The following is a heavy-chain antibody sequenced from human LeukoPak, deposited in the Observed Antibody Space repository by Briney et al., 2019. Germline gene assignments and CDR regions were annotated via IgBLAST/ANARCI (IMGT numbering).Heavy chain of an antibody. Sequence: GGSLRLSCAASGFTFSSYSMNWVRQAPGKGLEWVSSISSSSSYIYYADSVKGRLTISRDNAKNSLYLQMNSLRAEDTATYYWGGRGGGVIVPWGQGTLVTVSS. D-gene: IGHD3-10*01. CDR1: GFTFSSYS. V-gene: IGHV3-21*01. J-gene: IGHJ4*02. CDR3: GGRGGGVIVP. CDR2: ISSSSSYI.